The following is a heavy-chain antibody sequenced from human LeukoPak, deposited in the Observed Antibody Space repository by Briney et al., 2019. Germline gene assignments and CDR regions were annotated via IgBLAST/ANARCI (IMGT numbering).Heavy chain of an antibody. CDR2: ISGSGGST. J-gene: IGHJ6*02. Sequence: GGSLRLSCAASGSTFSSYAMSWVRQAPGKGLEWVSAISGSGGSTYYADSVKGRFTISRDNSKNTLYLQMNSLRAEDTAVYYCAKAEQQWLVDYYGMDVWGQGTTVTVSS. CDR1: GSTFSSYA. D-gene: IGHD6-19*01. CDR3: AKAEQQWLVDYYGMDV. V-gene: IGHV3-23*01.